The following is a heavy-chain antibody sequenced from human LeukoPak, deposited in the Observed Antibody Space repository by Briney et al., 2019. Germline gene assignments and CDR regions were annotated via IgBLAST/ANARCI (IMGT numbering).Heavy chain of an antibody. J-gene: IGHJ4*02. D-gene: IGHD6-19*01. CDR1: GGSISSGGYY. CDR3: ARERLEQWAGEVFDY. CDR2: IYYSGST. V-gene: IGHV4-31*03. Sequence: PSETLSLTCTVSGGSISSGGYYWSWIRQHPGKGLEWIGYIYYSGSTYYNPSHKSRVTISVDTSKNQFSLKLSSVTAADTAVYYCARERLEQWAGEVFDYWGQGTLVTVSS.